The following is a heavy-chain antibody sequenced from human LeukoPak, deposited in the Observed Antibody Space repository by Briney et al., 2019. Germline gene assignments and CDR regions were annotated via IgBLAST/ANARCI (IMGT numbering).Heavy chain of an antibody. Sequence: GGSLRLSCAASGFTFSSYWMSWVRQAPGKGLEWVANIKQDGSEKYYVDSVKGQFTISRDNANNSLYLQMNSLRAEDTAVYYCARDGNILTGYYADYWGQGTLVTVSS. D-gene: IGHD3-9*01. CDR2: IKQDGSEK. J-gene: IGHJ4*02. CDR1: GFTFSSYW. V-gene: IGHV3-7*01. CDR3: ARDGNILTGYYADY.